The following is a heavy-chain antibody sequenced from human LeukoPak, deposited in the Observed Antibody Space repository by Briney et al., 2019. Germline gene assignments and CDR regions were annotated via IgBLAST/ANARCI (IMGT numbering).Heavy chain of an antibody. D-gene: IGHD3-9*01. Sequence: ASVKVSCKASGYTFTSYDINWVRQATGQGLEWMGRMNPNSGNTGYAQKFQGGVTMTRNTSISTAYMELSSLRSEDTAVYYCARIYYDILTGYRRFDPWGQGTLVTVSS. CDR3: ARIYYDILTGYRRFDP. CDR1: GYTFTSYD. CDR2: MNPNSGNT. J-gene: IGHJ5*02. V-gene: IGHV1-8*01.